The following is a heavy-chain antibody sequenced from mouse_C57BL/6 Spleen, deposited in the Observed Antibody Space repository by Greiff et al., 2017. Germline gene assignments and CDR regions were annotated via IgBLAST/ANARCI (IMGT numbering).Heavy chain of an antibody. CDR3: ARELPYWYFDV. CDR1: GYTFTDYY. J-gene: IGHJ1*03. V-gene: IGHV1-26*01. CDR2: INPNNGGT. Sequence: EVQLQQSGPELVKPGASVKISCKASGYTFTDYYMNWVKQSHGKSLEWIGDINPNNGGTSYNQKFKGNATLTVNKSSSTAYMELRSLTSEDSAVYYCARELPYWYFDVWGTGATVTVSS.